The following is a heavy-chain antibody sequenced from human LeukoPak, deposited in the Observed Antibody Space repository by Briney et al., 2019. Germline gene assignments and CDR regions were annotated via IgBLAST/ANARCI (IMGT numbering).Heavy chain of an antibody. Sequence: SETLSLTCIVSGGSVSSSSYYWAWIRQPPGRGLEWIGSVYYKGNTYYIPSLKSRVTMSVGTSKNQFSLKLSSVTAADTAMYYCARGPTTPTYYYDSSGYYYFDYWGQGTLVTVSS. CDR2: VYYKGNT. D-gene: IGHD3-22*01. V-gene: IGHV4-39*07. CDR3: ARGPTTPTYYYDSSGYYYFDY. CDR1: GGSVSSSSYY. J-gene: IGHJ4*02.